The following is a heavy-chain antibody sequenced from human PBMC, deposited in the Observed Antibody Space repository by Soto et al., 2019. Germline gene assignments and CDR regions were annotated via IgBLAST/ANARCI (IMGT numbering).Heavy chain of an antibody. D-gene: IGHD2-15*01. Sequence: EVQLLESGGGLVQPGGSLRLSCAASGFTFSSYAMSWVRQAPGKGLERVSAISGSGGSTYYADSVKGRFTISRDNSKNTLYLQMNSLRAEDTAVYYCAKLIVVVVAATRAEYFQHWGQGTLVTVSS. CDR2: ISGSGGST. V-gene: IGHV3-23*01. CDR3: AKLIVVVVAATRAEYFQH. J-gene: IGHJ1*01. CDR1: GFTFSSYA.